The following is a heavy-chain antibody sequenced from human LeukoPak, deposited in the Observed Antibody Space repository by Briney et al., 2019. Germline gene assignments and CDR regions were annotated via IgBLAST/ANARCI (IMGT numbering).Heavy chain of an antibody. CDR2: IKQDGSEK. Sequence: PGGSLRLSCAASGFTFSSYWMSWVRQAPGKGLEWVANIKQDGSEKYYVDSVKGRFTISRDNAKNSLYLQMNSLRAEDTAVYYCARDPVVSSRWYFHLLNWFDPWGQGTLVTVSS. V-gene: IGHV3-7*03. CDR1: GFTFSSYW. J-gene: IGHJ5*02. CDR3: ARDPVVSSRWYFHLLNWFDP. D-gene: IGHD6-19*01.